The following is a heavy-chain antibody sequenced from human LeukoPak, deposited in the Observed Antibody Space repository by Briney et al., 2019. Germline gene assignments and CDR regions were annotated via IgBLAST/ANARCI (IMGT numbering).Heavy chain of an antibody. CDR2: ISSSSSYI. J-gene: IGHJ6*03. Sequence: GGSLRLSCAASGFTFSSYSMNWVRQAPGKGLEWVSSISSSSSYIYYADSVKGRFTISRDNAKNSLYLQMNSLRAEDTAVYYCARGSEAIFGVVRGLYYYYYMDVWGKGTTVTVSS. V-gene: IGHV3-21*01. CDR1: GFTFSSYS. CDR3: ARGSEAIFGVVRGLYYYYYMDV. D-gene: IGHD3-3*01.